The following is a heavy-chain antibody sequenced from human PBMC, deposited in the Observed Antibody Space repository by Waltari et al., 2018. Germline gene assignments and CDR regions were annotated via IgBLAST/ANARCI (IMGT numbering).Heavy chain of an antibody. Sequence: QVQLVESGGGVVQPGRSLRLSCAASGFTFSSYGMHCVRQATGRGLEWVAVIGYDGSNKYYADSVKGRFTISRDNSKNTLYLQMNSLRAEDTAVYYCARDVIPYSGSYYYFDYWGQGTLVTVSS. D-gene: IGHD1-26*01. CDR1: GFTFSSYG. V-gene: IGHV3-33*01. J-gene: IGHJ4*02. CDR3: ARDVIPYSGSYYYFDY. CDR2: IGYDGSNK.